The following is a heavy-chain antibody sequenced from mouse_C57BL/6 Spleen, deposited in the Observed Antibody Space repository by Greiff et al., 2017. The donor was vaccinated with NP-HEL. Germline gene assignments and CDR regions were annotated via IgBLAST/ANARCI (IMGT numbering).Heavy chain of an antibody. D-gene: IGHD1-1*01. CDR1: GYTFTSYW. CDR2: IDPSDSYT. CDR3: ARRVVSHFDY. J-gene: IGHJ2*01. V-gene: IGHV1-50*01. Sequence: VQLQQSGAELVKPGASVKLSCKASGYTFTSYWMQWVKQRPGQGLEWIGEIDPSDSYTNYNQKFKGKATLTVDTSSSTAYMQLSSLTSEDSAVYYCARRVVSHFDYWGQGTTLTVSS.